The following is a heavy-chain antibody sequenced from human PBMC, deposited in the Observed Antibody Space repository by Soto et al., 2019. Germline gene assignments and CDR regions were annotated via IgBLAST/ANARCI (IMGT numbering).Heavy chain of an antibody. CDR3: ARDPAAYYDFWSGPFFDY. D-gene: IGHD3-3*01. Sequence: GGSLRLSCAASGFTFSSYSMNWVRQAPGKGLEWVSYISSSSSTIYYADSVKGRFTISRDNAKNSLYLQMNSLRAEDTAVYYCARDPAAYYDFWSGPFFDYWGQGTLVTVS. V-gene: IGHV3-48*01. J-gene: IGHJ4*02. CDR2: ISSSSSTI. CDR1: GFTFSSYS.